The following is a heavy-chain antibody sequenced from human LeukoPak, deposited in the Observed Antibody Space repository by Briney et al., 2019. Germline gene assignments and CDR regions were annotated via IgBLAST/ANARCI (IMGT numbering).Heavy chain of an antibody. CDR3: ASSKWSAGGDYYHYMDV. J-gene: IGHJ6*03. D-gene: IGHD6-13*01. V-gene: IGHV1-18*01. Sequence: ASVKVPCKASGYTFTSYGISWVRQAPGQGLEWMGWISAYNGNTKYAQKLQGRVTMTTDTSTSTAYMELRSLRSDDTAVYYCASSKWSAGGDYYHYMDVWGKGTTVTVSS. CDR1: GYTFTSYG. CDR2: ISAYNGNT.